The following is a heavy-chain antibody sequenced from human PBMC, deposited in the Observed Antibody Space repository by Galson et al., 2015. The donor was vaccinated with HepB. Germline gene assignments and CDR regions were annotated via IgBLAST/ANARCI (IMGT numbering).Heavy chain of an antibody. CDR1: GFTFDDYA. Sequence: SLRLSCAASGFTFDDYAMHWVRQAPGKGLEWVSGISWNSGSIGYADSVKGRFTISRDNAKNSLYLQMNSLRAEYTAVYYCARDLFRTGVVTATAGAFDIWGQGTMVTVSS. V-gene: IGHV3-9*01. CDR2: ISWNSGSI. J-gene: IGHJ3*02. D-gene: IGHD2-21*02. CDR3: ARDLFRTGVVTATAGAFDI.